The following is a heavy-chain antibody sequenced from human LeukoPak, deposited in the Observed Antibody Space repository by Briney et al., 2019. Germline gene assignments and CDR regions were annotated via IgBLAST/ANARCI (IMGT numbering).Heavy chain of an antibody. CDR2: MNPNSGNT. Sequence: ASVKVSCKASGYTFIDLYMHWVRQAPGQGLEWMGWMNPNSGNTGYAQKFQGRVTMTRNTSISTAYMELSSLRSEDTAVYYCARALKWTGDWFDPWGQGTLVTVSS. J-gene: IGHJ5*02. CDR3: ARALKWTGDWFDP. CDR1: GYTFIDLY. D-gene: IGHD1-14*01. V-gene: IGHV1-8*02.